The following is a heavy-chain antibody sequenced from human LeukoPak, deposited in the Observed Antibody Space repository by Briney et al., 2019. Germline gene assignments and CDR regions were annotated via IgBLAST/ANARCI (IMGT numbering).Heavy chain of an antibody. Sequence: GESLKISCKASGYSFTSYWIGWVRQMPGKGLELMGIIYPGDSDTRYSPSFQGQVTISADKSISTAYLQWSSLKASDTAMYYCARHRKYSSSSGYMDVWGKGTTVTVSS. CDR1: GYSFTSYW. D-gene: IGHD6-6*01. V-gene: IGHV5-51*01. J-gene: IGHJ6*03. CDR2: IYPGDSDT. CDR3: ARHRKYSSSSGYMDV.